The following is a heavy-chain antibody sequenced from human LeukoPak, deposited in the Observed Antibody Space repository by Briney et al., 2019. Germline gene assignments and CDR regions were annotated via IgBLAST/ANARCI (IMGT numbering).Heavy chain of an antibody. V-gene: IGHV3-74*01. CDR1: GFTFSSSW. Sequence: GGSLRLSCAGSGFTFSSSWLHWVRQAPGGGLVWLSRMNGDGGTTNYADSVKGRFTISRDNSKNTLYLQMNSLRAEDTAVYYCAKYFKWELLHFDYWGQGTLVTVSS. CDR2: MNGDGGTT. CDR3: AKYFKWELLHFDY. J-gene: IGHJ4*02. D-gene: IGHD1-26*01.